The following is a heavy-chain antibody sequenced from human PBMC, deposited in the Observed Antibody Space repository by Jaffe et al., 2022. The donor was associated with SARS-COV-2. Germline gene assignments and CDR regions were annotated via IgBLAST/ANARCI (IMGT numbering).Heavy chain of an antibody. CDR1: DLTFSDSW. D-gene: IGHD3-16*02. CDR3: ARDRSYSMDV. Sequence: EVQLVESGGGLVQPGGSLRLSCAVSDLTFSDSWIHWVRQAPGKGLVWVSRIKSDGSGTIYADSVRGRFTISRDNANKMVFLQMNSLRAEDTAVYYCARDRSYSMDVWGRGTTVTVSS. V-gene: IGHV3-74*01. J-gene: IGHJ6*02. CDR2: IKSDGSGT.